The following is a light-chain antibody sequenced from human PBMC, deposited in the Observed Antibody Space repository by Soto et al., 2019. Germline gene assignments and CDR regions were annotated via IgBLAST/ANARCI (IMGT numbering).Light chain of an antibody. CDR3: QQYNNWPWT. Sequence: PGTVSMSPEEGGARSGRASQGIGDTLAWYQHKPGQTPRLLIYDTSTRATGVPARFSGSGSGTDFPLTICSLQSEDFAAYYCQQYNNWPWTFGQGTKVDIK. J-gene: IGKJ1*01. V-gene: IGKV3-15*01. CDR2: DTS. CDR1: QGIGDT.